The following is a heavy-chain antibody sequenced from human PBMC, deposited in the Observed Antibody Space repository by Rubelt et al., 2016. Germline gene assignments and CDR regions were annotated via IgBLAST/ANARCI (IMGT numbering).Heavy chain of an antibody. CDR2: ISAYHGNT. V-gene: IGHV1-18*01. CDR1: GYTFTSYG. J-gene: IGHJ4*02. Sequence: QVQLVQSGAEVKKPGASVKVSCKASGYTFTSYGISWVRQAPGQGLEWMGWISAYHGNTNHAQKRQRRVTMTTDTSTSTAYMERRSLRSDDTAVYYCARDLPPFRRYNWNFPLDYWGQGTLVTVSS. CDR3: ARDLPPFRRYNWNFPLDY. D-gene: IGHD1-7*01.